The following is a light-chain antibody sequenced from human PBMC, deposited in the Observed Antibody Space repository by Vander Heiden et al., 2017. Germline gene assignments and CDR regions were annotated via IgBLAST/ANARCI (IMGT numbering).Light chain of an antibody. CDR1: QSISSW. Sequence: DIQMTQFSSTLSAFVGDRVTITFRASQSISSWLAWYQQKPGKAPKLLIYDASSLESGVPSRFSGSGTGTEFTLTISSLKPDDYATYYCQQYNSYSPLTFGGGTKVEIK. J-gene: IGKJ4*01. CDR2: DAS. CDR3: QQYNSYSPLT. V-gene: IGKV1-5*01.